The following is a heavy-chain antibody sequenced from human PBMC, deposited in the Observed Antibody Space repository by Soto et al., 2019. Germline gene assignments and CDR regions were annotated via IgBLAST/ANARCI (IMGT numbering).Heavy chain of an antibody. J-gene: IGHJ4*02. CDR3: ASMGNIKYYYDSSGYYYDDY. D-gene: IGHD3-22*01. Sequence: SSETLSLTCTVSGGSISSYYWSWIRQPAGKGLEWIGRIYTSGSTNYNPSLKSRVTMSVDTSKNQFSLKLSSVTAADTAVYYCASMGNIKYYYDSSGYYYDDYWGQGTLVTVSS. CDR1: GGSISSYY. CDR2: IYTSGST. V-gene: IGHV4-4*07.